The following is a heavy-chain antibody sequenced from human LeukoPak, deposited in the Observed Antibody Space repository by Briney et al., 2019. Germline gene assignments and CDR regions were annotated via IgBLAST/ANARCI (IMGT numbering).Heavy chain of an antibody. J-gene: IGHJ6*03. D-gene: IGHD3-16*01. CDR3: ARWGVPIYYYYMDV. V-gene: IGHV3-30*04. CDR1: GFTFSSYA. Sequence: GRSLRLSRAASGFTFSSYAIHWVRQDPGRGLEWVAVISYDGSNKYYADSVKGRFTISRDNAKHSLYLQMNSLRAEDTAVYYCARWGVPIYYYYMDVWGKGTTVTVSS. CDR2: ISYDGSNK.